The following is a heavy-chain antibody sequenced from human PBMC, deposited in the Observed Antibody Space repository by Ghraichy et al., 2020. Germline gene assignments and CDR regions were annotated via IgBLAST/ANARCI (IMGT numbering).Heavy chain of an antibody. CDR3: ARDRQATVTPFDY. Sequence: SVKGRFTISRDNAKNSLYLQMNSLRDEDTAVYYCARDRQATVTPFDYWGQGTLVTVSS. V-gene: IGHV3-48*02. J-gene: IGHJ4*02. D-gene: IGHD4-17*01.